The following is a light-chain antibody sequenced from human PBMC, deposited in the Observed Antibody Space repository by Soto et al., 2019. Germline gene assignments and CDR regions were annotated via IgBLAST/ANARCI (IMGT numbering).Light chain of an antibody. CDR3: SAFPGTTYV. CDR2: DVS. CDR1: GSDVRGNKY. V-gene: IGLV2-14*03. Sequence: QSVLTQPASMSGSPGQSITISCTGTGSDVRGNKYVSWYQHYPGKAPILMISDVSNRPSGVSDRFSGSKSGDTASLTISGLQAEDEADYYCSAFPGTTYVFGTGTKVTVL. J-gene: IGLJ1*01.